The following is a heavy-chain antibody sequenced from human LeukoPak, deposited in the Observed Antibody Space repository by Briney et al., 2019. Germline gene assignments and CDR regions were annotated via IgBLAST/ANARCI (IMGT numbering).Heavy chain of an antibody. CDR1: GGTFSSYA. Sequence: SVKVSCKASGGTFSSYAISWVRQAPGQGLEWMGGIIPIFGTANYAQKFQGRVTITADESTSTAYMELSSLRSEATAVYYCAREVVPAAMSAFDIWGQGTMVTVSS. V-gene: IGHV1-69*13. CDR2: IIPIFGTA. CDR3: AREVVPAAMSAFDI. D-gene: IGHD2-2*01. J-gene: IGHJ3*02.